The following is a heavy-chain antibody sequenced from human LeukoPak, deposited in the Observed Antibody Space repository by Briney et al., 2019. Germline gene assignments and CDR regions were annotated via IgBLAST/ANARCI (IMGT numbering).Heavy chain of an antibody. CDR2: INPSGGST. J-gene: IGHJ4*02. D-gene: IGHD3-22*01. Sequence: GPVKVSCKASEYAFTTSNMHWVRQAPGQGLEWMGIINPSGGSTRNTQKFQGRVTMTRDTSTSTVYMELSSLRSEDTAVYYCARDLRAHYCDSSGYLSYWGQGTLVTVSS. CDR3: ARDLRAHYCDSSGYLSY. CDR1: EYAFTTSN. V-gene: IGHV1-46*01.